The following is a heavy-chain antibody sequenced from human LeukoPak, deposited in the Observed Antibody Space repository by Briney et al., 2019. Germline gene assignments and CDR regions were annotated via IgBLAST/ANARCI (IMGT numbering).Heavy chain of an antibody. J-gene: IGHJ5*02. V-gene: IGHV3-23*01. CDR3: AKDWRTMGRGPATTPDFDP. CDR1: GFSFSSYG. Sequence: GGSLRLSCAASGFSFSSYGMSWVRQAPGKGLEWVSAISGDGDGDITYYAESEKGRFTVSRDNSKSTVYLQMNSLRAEDTAVYYCAKDWRTMGRGPATTPDFDPWGQGTLVTVSS. D-gene: IGHD3-10*01. CDR2: ISGDGDGDIT.